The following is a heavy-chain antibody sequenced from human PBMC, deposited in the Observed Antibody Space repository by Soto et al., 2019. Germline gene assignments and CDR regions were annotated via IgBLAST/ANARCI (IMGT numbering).Heavy chain of an antibody. CDR2: TYYRSKWYN. J-gene: IGHJ6*02. CDR3: ARDLWPGSGSSHDYYYYGMDV. V-gene: IGHV6-1*01. CDR1: GDSVSSNSAA. Sequence: SQTLSLTCAISGDSVSSNSAAWNWIRQSPSRGLEWLGRTYYRSKWYNDYAVSVKSRITINPDTSKNQFSLQLNSVTPEDTAVYYCARDLWPGSGSSHDYYYYGMDVWGQGTTVTVSS. D-gene: IGHD1-26*01.